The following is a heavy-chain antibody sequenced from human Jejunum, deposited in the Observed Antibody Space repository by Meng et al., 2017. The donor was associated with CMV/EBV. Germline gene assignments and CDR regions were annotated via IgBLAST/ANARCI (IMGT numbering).Heavy chain of an antibody. Sequence: SGFTFSSHAMHWVRQAPGKGLEWVAVTSYDGNGQYYTDSVKGRFTISRDNSDNMLYLQMNSLRADDTALYYCARDGGGFNSSPFDHWGQGTLVTVSS. CDR3: ARDGGGFNSSPFDH. J-gene: IGHJ4*02. CDR2: TSYDGNGQ. D-gene: IGHD3-16*01. CDR1: GFTFSSHA. V-gene: IGHV3-30*04.